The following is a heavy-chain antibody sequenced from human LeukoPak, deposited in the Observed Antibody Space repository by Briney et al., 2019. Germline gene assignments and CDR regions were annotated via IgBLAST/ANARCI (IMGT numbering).Heavy chain of an antibody. V-gene: IGHV3-74*01. D-gene: IGHD5-18*01. CDR3: ARARSSYGYGDAFDI. Sequence: GGSLRLSCAASGFTFSSYWMHWVRQAPGEGLVWVSRINSDGSSTSYADSVKGRFTISRDNAKNTLYLQMNSLRAEDTAVYYCARARSSYGYGDAFDIWGQGTMVTVSS. CDR1: GFTFSSYW. J-gene: IGHJ3*02. CDR2: INSDGSST.